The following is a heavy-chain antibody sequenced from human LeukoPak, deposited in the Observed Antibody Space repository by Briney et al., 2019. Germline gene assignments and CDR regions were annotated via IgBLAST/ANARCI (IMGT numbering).Heavy chain of an antibody. D-gene: IGHD3-22*01. V-gene: IGHV3-23*01. J-gene: IGHJ4*02. CDR2: ISGSGVST. CDR3: ASNPARGNYQGSLLDH. Sequence: GGSLRLSRAASGFTFSSYAMSWVRQAPGKGLEWVSAISGSGVSTSYADSVKGRFTISRDNSKNTLHLQMNSLRAEDTAVYYCASNPARGNYQGSLLDHWGRGTLVTVSS. CDR1: GFTFSSYA.